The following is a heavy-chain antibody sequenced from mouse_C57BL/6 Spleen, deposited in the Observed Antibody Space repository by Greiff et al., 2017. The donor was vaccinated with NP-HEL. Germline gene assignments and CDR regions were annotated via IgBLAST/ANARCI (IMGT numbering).Heavy chain of an antibody. CDR2: FHPYNDDT. J-gene: IGHJ4*01. Sequence: VQRVESGAELVKPGASVKMSCKASGYTFTTYPIEWMKQNHGKSLEWIGNFHPYNDDTKYNEKFKGKATLTVEKSSSTVYLELSRLTSDDSAVYYCARRGAYYGNYGAMDYWGQGTSVTVSS. CDR3: ARRGAYYGNYGAMDY. CDR1: GYTFTTYP. V-gene: IGHV1-47*01. D-gene: IGHD2-10*01.